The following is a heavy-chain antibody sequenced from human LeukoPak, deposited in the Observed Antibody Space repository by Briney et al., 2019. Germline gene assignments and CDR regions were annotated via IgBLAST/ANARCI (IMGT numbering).Heavy chain of an antibody. CDR2: ISYSGKNT. J-gene: IGHJ4*02. CDR3: AKDRTYDSSGYFDY. V-gene: IGHV3-23*01. CDR1: GFTFSTYA. Sequence: GGSLRLSCAASGFTFSTYAMTWVRQAPGKGLEWVSAISYSGKNTYYADSLKGRFTISRDDSKNTLYLQMNSLRAEDTAIYYCAKDRTYDSSGYFDYWGQGTLVTVSS. D-gene: IGHD3-22*01.